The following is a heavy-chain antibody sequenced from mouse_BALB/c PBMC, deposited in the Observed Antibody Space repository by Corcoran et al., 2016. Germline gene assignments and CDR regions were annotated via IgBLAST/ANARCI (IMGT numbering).Heavy chain of an antibody. Sequence: QIQLVQSGPELKKPGETVKISCKASGYTFTNYGMNWVKQAPGKGLKWMGWINTYTGEPTYADDFKGRFAFSLETSASTAYLQINNLKNEDTATYFCARSNYGSSYDYFDYWGQGTTLTVSS. CDR2: INTYTGEP. J-gene: IGHJ2*01. D-gene: IGHD1-1*01. CDR1: GYTFTNYG. CDR3: ARSNYGSSYDYFDY. V-gene: IGHV9-3-1*01.